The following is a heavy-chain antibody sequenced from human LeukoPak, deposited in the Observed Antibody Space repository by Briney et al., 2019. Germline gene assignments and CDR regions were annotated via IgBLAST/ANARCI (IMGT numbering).Heavy chain of an antibody. D-gene: IGHD6-13*01. CDR3: VSSSWYYFDY. CDR2: INHSGST. Sequence: KPSETLSLTCAVYGGSFSGYYWSWIRQPPGKGLEWIGEINHSGSTNYNPSLKSRVTISVDTSKNQFSLKLSSVTAADTAVYYCVSSSWYYFDYWGQGTLVTVSS. CDR1: GGSFSGYY. J-gene: IGHJ4*02. V-gene: IGHV4-34*01.